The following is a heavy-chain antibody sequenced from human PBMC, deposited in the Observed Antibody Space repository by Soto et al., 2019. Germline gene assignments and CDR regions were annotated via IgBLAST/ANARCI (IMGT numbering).Heavy chain of an antibody. D-gene: IGHD3-22*01. CDR3: ANSSLGSDSSGLQYWCFDL. V-gene: IGHV3-30*18. CDR1: GFTFTTYG. Sequence: QVQLVESGGGVVQPGRSLRLSCVASGFTFTTYGMHWVRQAPGKGLEWVAVISYDGGTTYYADSVKGRFTISRDNSKNTLYLQMNRLRAEDTAVYYCANSSLGSDSSGLQYWCFDLWGRGTLVSVSS. J-gene: IGHJ2*01. CDR2: ISYDGGTT.